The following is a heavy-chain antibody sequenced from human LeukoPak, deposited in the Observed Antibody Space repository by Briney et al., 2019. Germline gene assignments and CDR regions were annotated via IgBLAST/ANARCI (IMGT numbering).Heavy chain of an antibody. V-gene: IGHV4-39*01. J-gene: IGHJ5*02. CDR3: AQSLGSGNWIGNWFDP. Sequence: SETLSLTCTVSGDSINSRSYYWAWIRQPPGKGLEWLGNLYYGGNTHYNPSLESRLTISVDTSKNQFSLKLTSVTAADTAIYYCAQSLGSGNWIGNWFDPWGQGTLVTVSS. CDR1: GDSINSRSYY. D-gene: IGHD1-1*01. CDR2: LYYGGNT.